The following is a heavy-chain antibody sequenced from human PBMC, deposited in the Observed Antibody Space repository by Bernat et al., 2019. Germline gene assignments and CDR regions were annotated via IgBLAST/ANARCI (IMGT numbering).Heavy chain of an antibody. CDR1: GFTFDDYA. CDR3: VKDVNDFWSGYSRFDP. V-gene: IGHV3-9*01. CDR2: ISLISGRI. J-gene: IGHJ5*02. Sequence: EVQLVESGGGLVKPGRSLSLSCAASGFTFDDYAMHWVRQAPGKGLGWVSGISLISGRIGYADSVKGRFTISRDNAKNSLNLKMNSLRAEDTALYYCVKDVNDFWSGYSRFDPWGQGTLVSVSS. D-gene: IGHD3-3*01.